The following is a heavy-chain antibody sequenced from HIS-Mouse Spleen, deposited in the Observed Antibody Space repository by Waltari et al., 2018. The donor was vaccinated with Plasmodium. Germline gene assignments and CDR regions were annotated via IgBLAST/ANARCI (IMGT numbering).Heavy chain of an antibody. Sequence: QVQLQESGPGLVKPSETLSLTCTVSGGSISSYYWSWIRQPPGKGLEWIGYIYYSGSTNDNPSRKSRVTISVDTSKNQCSLKLSSVTAADTAVYYCARDCSSTSCLDAFDIWGQGTMVTVSS. V-gene: IGHV4-59*01. CDR3: ARDCSSTSCLDAFDI. CDR2: IYYSGST. D-gene: IGHD2-2*01. CDR1: GGSISSYY. J-gene: IGHJ3*02.